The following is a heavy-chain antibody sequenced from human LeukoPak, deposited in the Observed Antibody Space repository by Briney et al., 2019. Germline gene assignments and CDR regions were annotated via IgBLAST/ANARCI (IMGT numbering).Heavy chain of an antibody. CDR1: GYTFTDYY. D-gene: IGHD2-15*01. V-gene: IGHV1-2*02. Sequence: GASVKVSCKTSGYTFTDYYMQWVRQAPGQGLEWMGWINPSDGDTKSARKFQGRVTMTRDTSISTAYLELGRLTSDDTAIYYCARDCSGADCYSGNAFGIWGQGTMVTVSS. J-gene: IGHJ3*02. CDR2: INPSDGDT. CDR3: ARDCSGADCYSGNAFGI.